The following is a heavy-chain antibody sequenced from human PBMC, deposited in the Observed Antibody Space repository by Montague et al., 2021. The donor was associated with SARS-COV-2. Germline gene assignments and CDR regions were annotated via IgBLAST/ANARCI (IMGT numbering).Heavy chain of an antibody. V-gene: IGHV3-33*01. CDR1: GFTFSSYV. CDR3: ARGYYGSGRVVYYYYYGMDV. Sequence: SLRLSCAASGFTFSSYVMHWVRQAPGKGLEWVAVIWYDGSNKYYADSVKGRFTISRDTSKNTLYLQMNSLRAEDTAVYYCARGYYGSGRVVYYYYYGMDVWGRGTAITVSS. CDR2: IWYDGSNK. D-gene: IGHD3-10*01. J-gene: IGHJ6*02.